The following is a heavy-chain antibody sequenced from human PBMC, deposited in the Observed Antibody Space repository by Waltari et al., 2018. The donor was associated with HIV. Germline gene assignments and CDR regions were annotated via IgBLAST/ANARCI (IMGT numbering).Heavy chain of an antibody. J-gene: IGHJ5*02. D-gene: IGHD6-19*01. CDR2: VSHNGGST. V-gene: IGHV3-23*01. CDR1: GFPFTTYA. Sequence: EVQLMESGGGLIKPGGSLRLSCAASGFPFTTYAMSWVRQAPGKGLEWVAVVSHNGGSTKYADSVRGRFTISRDKSNNTVYLQMNRLRAEDTAVYYCAKEAYSSAPQFDTWGQGTLVTVSS. CDR3: AKEAYSSAPQFDT.